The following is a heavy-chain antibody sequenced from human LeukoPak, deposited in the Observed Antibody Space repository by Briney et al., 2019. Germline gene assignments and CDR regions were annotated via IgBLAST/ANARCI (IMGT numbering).Heavy chain of an antibody. V-gene: IGHV1-2*06. J-gene: IGHJ6*02. Sequence: ASVKVSCKASGYTFTGYYMHWVRQAPGQGLEWMGRINPNSGGTNYAQKFQGRVTMTRDTSISTAYMELSRLRSDDTAVNYCACYAYYYYGMDVWGQGTTVTVSS. CDR3: ACYAYYYYGMDV. D-gene: IGHD3-16*01. CDR1: GYTFTGYY. CDR2: INPNSGGT.